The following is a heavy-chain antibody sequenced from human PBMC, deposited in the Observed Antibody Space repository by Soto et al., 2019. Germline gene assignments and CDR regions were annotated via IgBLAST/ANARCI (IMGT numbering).Heavy chain of an antibody. CDR1: GYRFTSYW. CDR3: ARKDKSGYFNWFDP. CDR2: IFPSDSDT. D-gene: IGHD3-22*01. J-gene: IGHJ5*02. Sequence: GESLKISCRTSGYRFTSYWIAWVRQMPGKGLEWMGIIFPSDSDTSYSPSFQGQVTISADRSTSTVFLQWASLKASDTAVYFCARKDKSGYFNWFDPWGQGTLVTVSS. V-gene: IGHV5-51*01.